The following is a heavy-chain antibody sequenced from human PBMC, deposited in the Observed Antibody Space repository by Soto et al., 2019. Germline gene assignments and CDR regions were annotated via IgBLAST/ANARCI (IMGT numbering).Heavy chain of an antibody. CDR2: IIPIFGTA. D-gene: IGHD3-22*01. V-gene: IGHV1-69*13. Sequence: WASVRVSCKASGGTFSSYAISWVRQAPGQGLEWMGGIIPIFGTANYAQKFQGRVTITADESTSTAYMELSSLRSEDTAVYYCASTDYYDSSGYYWEAAFDIWGQGTMVTVSS. CDR3: ASTDYYDSSGYYWEAAFDI. J-gene: IGHJ3*02. CDR1: GGTFSSYA.